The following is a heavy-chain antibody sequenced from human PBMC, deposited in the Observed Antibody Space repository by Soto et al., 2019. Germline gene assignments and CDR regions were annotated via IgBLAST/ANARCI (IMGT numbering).Heavy chain of an antibody. Sequence: QVQLVESGGGVVQPGRSLRLSCAASGSTFSSYGMHWVRQAPGKGLEWVAVIWYDGSNKYYADSVKGRFTISRDNSKNTLYLQMNSLRAEDTAVYYCARDRYYYGSGSYYFDYWGQGTLVTVSS. CDR2: IWYDGSNK. V-gene: IGHV3-33*01. J-gene: IGHJ4*02. CDR1: GSTFSSYG. D-gene: IGHD3-10*01. CDR3: ARDRYYYGSGSYYFDY.